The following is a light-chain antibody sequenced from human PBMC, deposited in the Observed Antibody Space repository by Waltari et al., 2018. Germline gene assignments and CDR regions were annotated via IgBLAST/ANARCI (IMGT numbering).Light chain of an antibody. CDR3: HQYFSTPGA. CDR2: WAS. J-gene: IGKJ2*01. V-gene: IGKV4-1*01. Sequence: DIVMTQSPDSLAVSLGERATINCKSSQSVLYSSSDKNYLAWYQQKPGQPPKLLIYWASTRESGVPDRFSGSGSGTDFTLTISSLQAEDVAVYYCHQYFSTPGAFGQGTKLEI. CDR1: QSVLYSSSDKNY.